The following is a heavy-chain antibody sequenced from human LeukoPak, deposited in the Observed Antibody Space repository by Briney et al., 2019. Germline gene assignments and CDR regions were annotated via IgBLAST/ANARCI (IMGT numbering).Heavy chain of an antibody. CDR2: IIPILGIA. D-gene: IGHD2-21*01. Sequence: SVKVSCKASGGTFSSYTISWVRQAPGQGLEWMGRIIPILGIANYAQKFQGRVTITADKSTSTAYMELSSLRSEDTAVYYCATPGLRWVNAAPWAFDYWGEGTLVTVSS. J-gene: IGHJ4*02. CDR3: ATPGLRWVNAAPWAFDY. CDR1: GGTFSSYT. V-gene: IGHV1-69*02.